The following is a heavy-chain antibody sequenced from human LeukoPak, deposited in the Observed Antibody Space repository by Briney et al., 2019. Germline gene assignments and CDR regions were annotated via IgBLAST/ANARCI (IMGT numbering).Heavy chain of an antibody. CDR2: IKQDGSEK. V-gene: IGHV3-7*01. CDR1: GFTFSMYW. D-gene: IGHD1-1*01. Sequence: SGGSLRLSCAASGFTFSMYWMSWVRQAPGKGLEWVANIKQDGSEKYYVDSVKGRFTISRDNAKNSLYLQMNSLRAEDTAVYYCARDERIGNWRVSYFDCWGQGTLVTVSS. CDR3: ARDERIGNWRVSYFDC. J-gene: IGHJ4*02.